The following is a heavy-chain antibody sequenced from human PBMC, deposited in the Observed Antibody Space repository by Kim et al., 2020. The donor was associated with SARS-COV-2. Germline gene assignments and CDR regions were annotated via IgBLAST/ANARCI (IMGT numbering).Heavy chain of an antibody. V-gene: IGHV3-23*01. CDR1: GFTFSSYA. D-gene: IGHD3-10*01. CDR2: ISGSGGST. Sequence: GGSLRLSCAASGFTFSSYAMSWVRQAPGKGLEWVSAISGSGGSTYYADSVKGRFTISRDNSKNTLYLQMNSLRAEDTAVYYCAKGFNYGSGNGEDYWGQGTLVTVSS. CDR3: AKGFNYGSGNGEDY. J-gene: IGHJ4*02.